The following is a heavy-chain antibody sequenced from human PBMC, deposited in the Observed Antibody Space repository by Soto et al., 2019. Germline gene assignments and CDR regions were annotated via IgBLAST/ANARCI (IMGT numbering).Heavy chain of an antibody. CDR1: GGSISSSSYY. CDR3: ARERGGYGLFDS. Sequence: SETLSLTCTVSGGSISSSSYYWCWIRQPPGKGLEWIGYIYPSGMPFYNPSLRSRVTISIDRSNDQFSLNLKSVTAADTAVYYCARERGGYGLFDSWGQGTLVTVSS. V-gene: IGHV4-30-2*01. D-gene: IGHD6-25*01. CDR2: IYPSGMP. J-gene: IGHJ4*02.